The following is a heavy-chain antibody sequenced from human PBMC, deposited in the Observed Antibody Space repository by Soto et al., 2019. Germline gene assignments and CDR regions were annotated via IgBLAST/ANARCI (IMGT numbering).Heavy chain of an antibody. J-gene: IGHJ4*02. D-gene: IGHD6-19*01. V-gene: IGHV4-4*02. CDR3: ARGAVAGKFDY. CDR2: IYHSGST. Sequence: SETLSLTCAVSGGSIISSNCLILVRHPPGKGLEWIGEIYHSGSTNYNPSLKSRVTISVDKSKNQFSLKLSSVTAADTAVYYCARGAVAGKFDYWGQGTLVTVSS. CDR1: GGSIISSNC.